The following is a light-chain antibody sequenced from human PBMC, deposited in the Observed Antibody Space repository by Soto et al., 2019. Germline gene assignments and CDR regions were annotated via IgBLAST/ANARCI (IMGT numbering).Light chain of an antibody. V-gene: IGKV3-20*01. CDR1: QSVSSSY. CDR2: GAS. CDR3: QQYGSLVK. J-gene: IGKJ1*01. Sequence: EIVLTQSPGTLSLSPGERATLSCRASQSVSSSYLAWYQQKPGQAPRLLIYGASSRATGIPDRFSGSGSGTDFTLTISRLEPEDFAVYYCQQYGSLVKFGQGTKVDIK.